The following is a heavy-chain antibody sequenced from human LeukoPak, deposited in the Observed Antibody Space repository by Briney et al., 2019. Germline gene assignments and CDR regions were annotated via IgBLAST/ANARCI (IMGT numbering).Heavy chain of an antibody. D-gene: IGHD2-8*01. CDR1: GFTFSSYA. Sequence: GGSLRLSCAASGFTFSSYAMSWVRQAPGKGLEWVSAISGSGGSTYYADSVKGRFTISRDNSKNTLYLQMNSLRAEDTAVYYCAKDSLYARPQSYYMDVWGKGTTVTISS. CDR3: AKDSLYARPQSYYMDV. J-gene: IGHJ6*03. V-gene: IGHV3-23*01. CDR2: ISGSGGST.